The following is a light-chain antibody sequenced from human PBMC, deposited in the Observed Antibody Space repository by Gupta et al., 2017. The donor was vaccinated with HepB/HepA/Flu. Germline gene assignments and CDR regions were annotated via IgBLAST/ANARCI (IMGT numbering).Light chain of an antibody. J-gene: IGLJ2*01. V-gene: IGLV2-8*01. CDR1: SSDVGCYNY. CDR3: SSYAGSNNVI. Sequence: QSPHTQSPSASGSPGQSLTISCTGTSSDVGCYNYVSWYQQHPGKAPKLMIYAVSKRPSGVPDRFSGSKSGNTASLTVSGLQAEDEADYYCSSYAGSNNVICGGGTKLTVL. CDR2: AVS.